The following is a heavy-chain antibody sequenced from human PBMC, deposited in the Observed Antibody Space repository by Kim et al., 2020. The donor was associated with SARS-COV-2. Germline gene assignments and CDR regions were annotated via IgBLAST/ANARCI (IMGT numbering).Heavy chain of an antibody. CDR3: ARGSGNFGFDV. Sequence: SETLSLNCTVSGGSFNNYYWSWIRQPPGKGPEWIGLIYYTGSTKYKSSLQSRVTISVDTSKRQFSLRLNSLSSADTAVYYCARGSGNFGFDVWGQGTTVT. CDR2: IYYTGST. CDR1: GGSFNNYY. J-gene: IGHJ6*02. V-gene: IGHV4-59*13.